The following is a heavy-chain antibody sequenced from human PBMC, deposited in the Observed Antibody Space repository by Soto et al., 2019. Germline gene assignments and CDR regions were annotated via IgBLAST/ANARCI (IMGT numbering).Heavy chain of an antibody. J-gene: IGHJ4*02. CDR2: ISYDGSNK. CDR1: GFTFSSYG. V-gene: IGHV3-30*18. Sequence: GSLRLSCAASGFTFSSYGMHWVRQAPGKGLEWVAVISYDGSNKYYADSVKGRFTISRDNSKNTLYLQMNSLRAEDTAVYYCAKDLTAMPKGFFDYWGQGTLVTVSS. CDR3: AKDLTAMPKGFFDY. D-gene: IGHD5-18*01.